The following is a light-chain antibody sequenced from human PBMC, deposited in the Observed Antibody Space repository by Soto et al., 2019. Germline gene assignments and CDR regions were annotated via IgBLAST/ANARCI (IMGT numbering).Light chain of an antibody. V-gene: IGKV1-9*01. CDR3: QHLNTYPIT. Sequence: DIQITQSPSSLSASVGDRVTISCRASQDISTHLAWFAQKPGRAPQLLIYAASTLHSGVPSRFSGSGSGTDFTLTISSLQPEDFATYYCQHLNTYPITFGPGTRLEIK. CDR1: QDISTH. CDR2: AAS. J-gene: IGKJ5*01.